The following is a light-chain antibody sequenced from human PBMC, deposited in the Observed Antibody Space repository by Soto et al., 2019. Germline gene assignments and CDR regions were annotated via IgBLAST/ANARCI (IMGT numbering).Light chain of an antibody. Sequence: DIVITQSPDSLAVSLGERATINCKSSQSVLYSTNNKNSLAWYQQKPGQPPKLLIYWASTRESGVPDRFSGSGSGTDFNLTISSLQAEDVAVYYCQHYSSSRQAFTFGPGTTVDIK. V-gene: IGKV4-1*01. CDR1: QSVLYSTNNKNS. J-gene: IGKJ3*01. CDR2: WAS. CDR3: QHYSSSRQAFT.